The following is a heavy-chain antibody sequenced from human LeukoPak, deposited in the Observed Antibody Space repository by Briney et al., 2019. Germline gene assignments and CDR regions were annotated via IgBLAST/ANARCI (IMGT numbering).Heavy chain of an antibody. J-gene: IGHJ6*02. CDR3: ARDRGPPYYYYYYGMVV. CDR2: IYYSGST. V-gene: IGHV4-59*01. Sequence: SETLSLTCTVSGGSISSYYWSWIRQPPGKGLEWIGYIYYSGSTNYNPSLKSRVTISVDTSKNQFSLKLSSVTAADTAVYYCARDRGPPYYYYYYGMVVWGQGTTVTVSS. D-gene: IGHD3-10*01. CDR1: GGSISSYY.